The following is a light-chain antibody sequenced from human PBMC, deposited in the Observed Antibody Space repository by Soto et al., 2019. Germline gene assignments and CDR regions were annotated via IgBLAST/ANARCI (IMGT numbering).Light chain of an antibody. J-gene: IGKJ4*01. Sequence: DIQMTQSPSTLSASVGDRDTITCRASHSISTWLAWYQQKPGKAPKLLIYKASSLESGVPSRFSGSGSGTEFTLTISSLQPDDFATYYCQQYNSYPTFGGGTKVEIK. V-gene: IGKV1-5*03. CDR1: HSISTW. CDR2: KAS. CDR3: QQYNSYPT.